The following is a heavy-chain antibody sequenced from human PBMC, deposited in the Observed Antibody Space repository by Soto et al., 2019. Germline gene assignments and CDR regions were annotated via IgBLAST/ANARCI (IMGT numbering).Heavy chain of an antibody. V-gene: IGHV3-48*02. J-gene: IGHJ3*02. Sequence: PGGSLRLSCAASGFIFSNYDMNWVRQAPGKGLEWISYISSDSRTIYYAASVQGRFTISRDNAKSSLYLQMVSLRDEDMAVYYCASEYSGTYNDVFDIPAQGT. CDR2: ISSDSRTI. D-gene: IGHD1-26*01. CDR3: ASEYSGTYNDVFDI. CDR1: GFIFSNYD.